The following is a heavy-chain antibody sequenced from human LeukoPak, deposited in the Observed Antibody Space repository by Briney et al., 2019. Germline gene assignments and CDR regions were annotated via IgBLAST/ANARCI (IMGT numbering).Heavy chain of an antibody. CDR1: GFTFSDYY. CDR2: ISSSGSTI. V-gene: IGHV3-11*04. D-gene: IGHD3-3*01. CDR3: ARYFWSALLFDP. J-gene: IGHJ5*02. Sequence: GGSLRLSCAASGFTFSDYYMSWIRQAPGKGLEWVSYISSSGSTIYYAVSVKGRFTISRDNDKNSLYLQMNSLRAEDTPVNYCARYFWSALLFDPWGQGTLVTVSS.